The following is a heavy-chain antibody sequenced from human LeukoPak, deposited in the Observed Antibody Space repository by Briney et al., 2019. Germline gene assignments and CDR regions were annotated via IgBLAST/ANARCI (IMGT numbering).Heavy chain of an antibody. CDR3: ARVNSRKVAGNHFDY. Sequence: GGSLRLSCAASGFTFSSYWMSWVRQAPGKGLEWVAHIKQDGSEKYYVDSVKGRFTISRDNAKNSLYLQMNSLRAEDTAVYYCARVNSRKVAGNHFDYWGQGTLVTVSS. CDR1: GFTFSSYW. J-gene: IGHJ4*02. CDR2: IKQDGSEK. D-gene: IGHD6-19*01. V-gene: IGHV3-7*01.